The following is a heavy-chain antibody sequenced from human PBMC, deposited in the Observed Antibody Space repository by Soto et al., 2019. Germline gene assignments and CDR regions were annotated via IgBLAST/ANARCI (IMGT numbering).Heavy chain of an antibody. V-gene: IGHV1-18*01. Sequence: ASVKVSCKASGYTFTSYGISWVRQAPGQGLEWMGWISAYNGNTNYAQKLQGRVTMTTDTSTSTAYMELRSLRADDTAVYYCARDRGYSGYDSTGSIDYWGQGTLVTVSS. CDR2: ISAYNGNT. D-gene: IGHD5-12*01. CDR3: ARDRGYSGYDSTGSIDY. J-gene: IGHJ4*02. CDR1: GYTFTSYG.